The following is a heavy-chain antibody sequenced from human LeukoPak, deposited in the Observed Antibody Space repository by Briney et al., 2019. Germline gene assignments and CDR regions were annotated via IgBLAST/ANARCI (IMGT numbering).Heavy chain of an antibody. CDR1: GFTFSSYW. CDR3: ARDLGVDTLMDV. V-gene: IGHV3-7*01. Sequence: GGSLRLSCAASGFTFSSYWMSWVRQAPGKGLEWVASIKKDGSEKYYVDSVKGRFTISRDNAKNSLYLQMNSLRAEDTAVYYCARDLGVDTLMDVWGKGTTVTVSS. CDR2: IKKDGSEK. J-gene: IGHJ6*03. D-gene: IGHD5-18*01.